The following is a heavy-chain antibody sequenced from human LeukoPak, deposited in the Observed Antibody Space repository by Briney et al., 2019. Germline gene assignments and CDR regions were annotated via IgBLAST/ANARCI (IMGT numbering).Heavy chain of an antibody. D-gene: IGHD2-2*01. Sequence: PGGSLRLSCAASGFTFSTYAMSWVRQAPGKGLEWVAFIRYDGSNKYYADSVKGRFTISRDNSKNTLYLQMNSLRAEDTAVYYCAKSTGYCSSTSCFAKYYFDYWGQGTLVTVSS. CDR3: AKSTGYCSSTSCFAKYYFDY. V-gene: IGHV3-30*02. J-gene: IGHJ4*02. CDR1: GFTFSTYA. CDR2: IRYDGSNK.